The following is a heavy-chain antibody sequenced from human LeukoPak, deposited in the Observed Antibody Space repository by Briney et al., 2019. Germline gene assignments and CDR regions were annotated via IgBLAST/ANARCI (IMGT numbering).Heavy chain of an antibody. CDR1: GFTFSSYA. CDR3: AKDSHDYYGSGSLRSYYNYGMDV. J-gene: IGHJ6*02. Sequence: GGSLRLSCAASGFTFSSYAMHWVRQAPGKGLEWVSVISYDGSNKYYADPVKGRFTISRDNSKNTLYLQMNSLSAEDTAVYYCAKDSHDYYGSGSLRSYYNYGMDVWGQGTTVTVSS. D-gene: IGHD3-10*01. CDR2: ISYDGSNK. V-gene: IGHV3-30-3*01.